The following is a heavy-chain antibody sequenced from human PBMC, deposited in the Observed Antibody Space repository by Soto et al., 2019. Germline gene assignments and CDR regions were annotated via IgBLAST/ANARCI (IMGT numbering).Heavy chain of an antibody. Sequence: ASVKVSCKPSGYTFTSSDINWVRQATGQGLEWMGWMNPNSGNTGYAQKFQGRVTMTRNTSISTAYMELSSLRSEDTAVYYCARGYCSSTSCYYNWFDPWGQGTLVTVSS. J-gene: IGHJ5*02. CDR2: MNPNSGNT. D-gene: IGHD2-2*01. V-gene: IGHV1-8*01. CDR1: GYTFTSSD. CDR3: ARGYCSSTSCYYNWFDP.